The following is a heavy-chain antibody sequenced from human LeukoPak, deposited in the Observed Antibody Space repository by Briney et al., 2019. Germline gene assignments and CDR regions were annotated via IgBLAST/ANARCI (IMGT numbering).Heavy chain of an antibody. V-gene: IGHV4-59*12. Sequence: SETLSLTCTVSGGSISSYYWSWIRQPPGKGLEWIGYIYYSGSTNYNPSLKSRVTISVDTSKNQFSLKLSSVTAADTAVYYCARDTIFSGYDYDGYFDLWGRGTLVTVSS. J-gene: IGHJ2*01. CDR2: IYYSGST. CDR1: GGSISSYY. CDR3: ARDTIFSGYDYDGYFDL. D-gene: IGHD5-12*01.